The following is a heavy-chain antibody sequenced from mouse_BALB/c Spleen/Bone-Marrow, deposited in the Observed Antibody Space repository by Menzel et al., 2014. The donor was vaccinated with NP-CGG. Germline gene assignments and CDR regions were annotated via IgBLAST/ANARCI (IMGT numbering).Heavy chain of an antibody. Sequence: QVQLQQSGPGLVAPSQSLSITCTVSGFSLTAYGLNWVRQPPGEGLEWLGVIWGDGSTDYNSALKSRLSISKGNSKSQVFLKMNSLQTDDTARYYCARGSLLYYGGSYWYFDVWGAGTTVTVSS. CDR1: GFSLTAYG. V-gene: IGHV2-6-7*01. J-gene: IGHJ1*01. D-gene: IGHD1-1*01. CDR3: ARGSLLYYGGSYWYFDV. CDR2: IWGDGST.